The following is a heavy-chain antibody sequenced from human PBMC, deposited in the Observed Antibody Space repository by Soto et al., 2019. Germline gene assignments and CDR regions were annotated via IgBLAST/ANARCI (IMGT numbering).Heavy chain of an antibody. J-gene: IGHJ6*02. CDR2: INAGNGNT. V-gene: IGHV1-3*05. CDR1: GYTFTSYA. Sequence: QVQLVQSGAEEKKPGASVKVSCKASGYTFTSYAMHWVRQATGQSLEWMGWINAGNGNTKYSQKFQGRVTITRDTSASTAYMDLSSLRSEDTAVSYCARARVGTEYYYYGMDVWGQGTTVTVSS. CDR3: ARARVGTEYYYYGMDV. D-gene: IGHD1-26*01.